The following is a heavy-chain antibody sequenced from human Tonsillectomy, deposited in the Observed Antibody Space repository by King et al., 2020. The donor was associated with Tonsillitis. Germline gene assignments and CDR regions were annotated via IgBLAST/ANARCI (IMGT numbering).Heavy chain of an antibody. CDR2: IRYDGSNK. J-gene: IGHJ6*02. CDR3: AKDIYGSGSYFPYYYCGMDV. Sequence: VQLVESGGGVVQPGGSLRLSCAASGFTFSSYGMHWVRQAPGKGLEWVAFIRYDGSNKYYADSVKGRFTISRDNSKNTLYLQMNSLRAEDTAVYYCAKDIYGSGSYFPYYYCGMDVWGQGTTVTVSS. V-gene: IGHV3-30*02. CDR1: GFTFSSYG. D-gene: IGHD3-10*01.